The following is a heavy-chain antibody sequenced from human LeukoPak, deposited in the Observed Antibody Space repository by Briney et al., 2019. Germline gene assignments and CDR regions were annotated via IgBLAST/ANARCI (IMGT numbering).Heavy chain of an antibody. V-gene: IGHV3-49*04. Sequence: GGSLRLSCTASGFTFGDYAMSWVRQAPGKGLEWVGFIRSKAYGGTTEYAASVKGRFTISRDDSKSIAYLQMNSLKTEDTAVYYCTRSKLLWFGEFDYWGQGTLVTVSS. CDR2: IRSKAYGGTT. J-gene: IGHJ4*02. D-gene: IGHD3-10*01. CDR1: GFTFGDYA. CDR3: TRSKLLWFGEFDY.